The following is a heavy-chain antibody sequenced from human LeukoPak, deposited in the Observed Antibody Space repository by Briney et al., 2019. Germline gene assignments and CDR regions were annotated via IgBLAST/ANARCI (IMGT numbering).Heavy chain of an antibody. D-gene: IGHD6-13*01. CDR1: GGSISSYY. J-gene: IGHJ6*03. CDR2: IYYSGST. Sequence: PSETLSLTCTVSGGSISSYYWSWIRQPPGKGLEWIGYIYYSGSTNYNPSLKSRVTISVDTSKNQFSLKLSSVTAADTAVYYCARSGYSSSWACYYYYYMDVWGKGTTVTISS. CDR3: ARSGYSSSWACYYYYYMDV. V-gene: IGHV4-59*01.